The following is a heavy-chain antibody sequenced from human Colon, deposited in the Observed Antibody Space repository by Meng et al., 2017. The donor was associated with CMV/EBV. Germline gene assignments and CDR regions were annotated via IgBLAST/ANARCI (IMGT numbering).Heavy chain of an antibody. Sequence: QITLKESAPTLAKPTQTLTLTCTFSGFSLNTYEVGVGWFRQPPGKAPEWLALIYWDDDKRYRSSLGNRLTLTHDASKNQVVLTMTDMDPVDTATYYCAHKSLPAAFFDYWSQGTLVTVSS. CDR3: AHKSLPAAFFDY. J-gene: IGHJ4*02. D-gene: IGHD2-2*01. CDR2: IYWDDDK. CDR1: GFSLNTYEVG. V-gene: IGHV2-5*02.